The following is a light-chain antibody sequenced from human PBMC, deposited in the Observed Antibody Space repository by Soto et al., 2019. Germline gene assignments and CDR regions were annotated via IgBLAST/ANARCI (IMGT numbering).Light chain of an antibody. J-gene: IGLJ3*02. CDR1: SSNTGAGYD. CDR2: ANT. CDR3: QSYDSSLTVWV. V-gene: IGLV1-40*01. Sequence: QSVLTQPPSVCGAPGQRVTISCNGSSSNTGAGYDVHWYQQLPGTVPKLLIYANTNRPSGVPDRFSGSKSGTSASLAITGLHAEDEADYYCQSYDSSLTVWVFGGGTKLTVL.